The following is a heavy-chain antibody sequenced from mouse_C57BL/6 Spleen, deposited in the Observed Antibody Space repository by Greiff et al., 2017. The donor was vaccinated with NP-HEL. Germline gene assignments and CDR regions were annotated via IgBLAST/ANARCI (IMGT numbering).Heavy chain of an antibody. J-gene: IGHJ3*01. CDR3: ASDYGSSWFAY. V-gene: IGHV5-4*03. CDR2: ISDGGSYT. D-gene: IGHD1-1*01. Sequence: EVMLVESGGGLVKPGGSLKLSCAASGFTFSSYAMSWVRQTPEKRLEWVATISDGGSYTYYPDNVKGRFTISRDNAKNNLYLQMSHLKSEDTAMYYCASDYGSSWFAYWGQGTLVTVSA. CDR1: GFTFSSYA.